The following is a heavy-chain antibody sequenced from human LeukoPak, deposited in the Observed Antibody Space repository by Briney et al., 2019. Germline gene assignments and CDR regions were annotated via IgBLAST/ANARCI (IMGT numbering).Heavy chain of an antibody. D-gene: IGHD6-13*01. CDR1: GGSITTGNYY. CDR2: IYYSGST. CDR3: ARTSYSSMGAFDI. V-gene: IGHV4-31*03. J-gene: IGHJ3*02. Sequence: PSQTLSLTCTVSGGSITTGNYYWNWIRQHPGKGLEWIGYIYYSGSTYYNPSLKSRLTISVDTSQSQFSLRLSSVTAAVTAVYYCARTSYSSMGAFDIWGQGTMVTVSS.